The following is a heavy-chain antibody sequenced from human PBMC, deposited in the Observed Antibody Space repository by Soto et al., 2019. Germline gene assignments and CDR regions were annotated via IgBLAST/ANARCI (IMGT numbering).Heavy chain of an antibody. CDR2: IVVGSGNT. CDR3: AAGGVHYYDSSGHAPIAP. V-gene: IGHV1-58*01. Sequence: ASVKVSCKASGFTFTSSAVQWVRQARGQRLEWIGWIVVGSGNTNYAQKFQERVTITRDMSTSTAYMELSGLRSEDTAVYYCAAGGVHYYDSSGHAPIAPWGQGTLVTVSS. D-gene: IGHD3-22*01. J-gene: IGHJ5*02. CDR1: GFTFTSSA.